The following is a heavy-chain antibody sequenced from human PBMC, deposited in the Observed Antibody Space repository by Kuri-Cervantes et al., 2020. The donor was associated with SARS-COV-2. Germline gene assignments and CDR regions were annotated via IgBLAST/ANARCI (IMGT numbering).Heavy chain of an antibody. V-gene: IGHV1-18*01. CDR3: ASSGGWITMILVVITQPFLDY. CDR1: TYTLASTG. J-gene: IGHJ4*02. D-gene: IGHD3-22*01. Sequence: AVTVSYPAPTYTLASTGISGARQAPGQGLSWMGWISAYNGNKNYAQKLQGQVTMTTDTSTSNAYMELRSLRSDDTAVYYCASSGGWITMILVVITQPFLDYWGQGTLVTVSS. CDR2: ISAYNGNK.